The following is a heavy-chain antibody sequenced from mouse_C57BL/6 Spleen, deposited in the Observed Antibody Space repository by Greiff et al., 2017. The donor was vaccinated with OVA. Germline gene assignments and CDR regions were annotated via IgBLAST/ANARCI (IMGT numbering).Heavy chain of an antibody. CDR1: GFNIKDYY. D-gene: IGHD1-1*01. J-gene: IGHJ2*01. CDR3: ARGYYGSSYDFDY. Sequence: EVKLMESGAELVKPGASVKLSCTASGFNIKDYYMHWVKQRTEQGLEWIGRIDPEDGETKYAPKFQGKATITADTSSNTAYLQHSSLTSEDTAVYYCARGYYGSSYDFDYWGQGTTLTVSS. V-gene: IGHV14-2*01. CDR2: IDPEDGET.